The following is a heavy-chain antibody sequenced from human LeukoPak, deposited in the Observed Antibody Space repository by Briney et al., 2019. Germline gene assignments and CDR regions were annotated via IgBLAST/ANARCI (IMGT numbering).Heavy chain of an antibody. CDR3: VRARVDY. Sequence: QAGGSLRLSCAASGFSFSDHWMTWVRQAPGKGLEWVANIKQDGSEKYYEDSVKGRLTISRDNAKNSLYLQMNSLRAEDTAVYYCVRARVDYWGQGTRVTVSS. J-gene: IGHJ4*02. CDR2: IKQDGSEK. CDR1: GFSFSDHW. V-gene: IGHV3-7*04.